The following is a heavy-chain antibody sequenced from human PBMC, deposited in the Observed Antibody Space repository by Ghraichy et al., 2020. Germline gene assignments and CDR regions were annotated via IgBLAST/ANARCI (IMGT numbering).Heavy chain of an antibody. CDR1: GGTFSSYT. V-gene: IGHV1-69*02. CDR3: ARVTKQQLVRDTHYYYYYYMDV. CDR2: IIPILGIA. Sequence: SVKVSCKASGGTFSSYTISWVRQAPGQGLEWMGRIIPILGIANYAQKFQGRVTITADKSTSTAYMELSSLRSEDTAVYYCARVTKQQLVRDTHYYYYYYMDVWGKGTTVTVSS. J-gene: IGHJ6*03. D-gene: IGHD6-13*01.